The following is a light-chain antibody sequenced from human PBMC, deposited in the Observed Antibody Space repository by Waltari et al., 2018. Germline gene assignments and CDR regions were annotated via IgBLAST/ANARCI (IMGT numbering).Light chain of an antibody. CDR2: HVT. Sequence: QSALTQPASVSGSPGQSITLSCTGTSSDVGAYIYAPWYQHHPGKAPRLMIYHVTNRPSGVSDRFSGSKSGNTASLTISGLQAEDEADYYCNSYTNSSTWVFGGGTKVTVL. CDR3: NSYTNSSTWV. J-gene: IGLJ3*02. CDR1: SSDVGAYIY. V-gene: IGLV2-14*03.